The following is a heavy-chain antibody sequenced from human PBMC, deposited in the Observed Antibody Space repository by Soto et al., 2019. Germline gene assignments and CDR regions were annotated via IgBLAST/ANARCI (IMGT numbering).Heavy chain of an antibody. J-gene: IGHJ4*02. CDR2: IFSGGSAT. Sequence: HPGGSLRLSCSGSGFSMSSYTMGWVRLAPERGLEWVATIFSGGSATRYADSVTGRFSLSRDNSKNIMYLQMNSLRLEDTALYYCARDRKHDGIWTFDYRGRGTLVTVSS. CDR3: ARDRKHDGIWTFDY. D-gene: IGHD1-1*01. V-gene: IGHV3-23*01. CDR1: GFSMSSYT.